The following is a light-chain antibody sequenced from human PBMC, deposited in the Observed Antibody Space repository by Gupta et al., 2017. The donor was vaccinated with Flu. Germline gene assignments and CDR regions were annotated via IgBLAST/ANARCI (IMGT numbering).Light chain of an antibody. Sequence: TSSDVGGYNYVSWYQHHPGKAPKLMIYDVSQRPSGVPDRFSGSKSGITASLTISGLQADDEADYCCCSYAGSYTLMFGGGTKLTVL. J-gene: IGLJ3*02. V-gene: IGLV2-11*01. CDR1: SSDVGGYNY. CDR3: CSYAGSYTLM. CDR2: DVS.